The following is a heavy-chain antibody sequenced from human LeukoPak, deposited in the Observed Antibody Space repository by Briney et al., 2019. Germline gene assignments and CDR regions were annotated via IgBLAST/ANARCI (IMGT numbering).Heavy chain of an antibody. D-gene: IGHD2-21*02. V-gene: IGHV4-59*01. CDR3: ARGYLAETAPFDY. J-gene: IGHJ4*02. CDR1: GGSISSYY. CDR2: IYYSGST. Sequence: SETLSLTCTVSGGSISSYYWSWIRQPPGKGLEWIGYIYYSGSTNYNPSLKSRVTISVDTSKNQFSLKLSSVTAADTAVYYCARGYLAETAPFDYWGQGTLVTVSS.